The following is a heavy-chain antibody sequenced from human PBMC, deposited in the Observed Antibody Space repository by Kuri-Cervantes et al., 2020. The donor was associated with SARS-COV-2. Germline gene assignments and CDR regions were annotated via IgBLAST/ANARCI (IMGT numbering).Heavy chain of an antibody. V-gene: IGHV3-73*01. CDR1: GFLFSASA. CDR2: VRGKANNYAT. D-gene: IGHD6-19*01. Sequence: GESLKISCEVSGFLFSASAIHWGRQASGKGLEWVGRVRGKANNYATAYAPSVKGMFTITRDDLKNMAYLQMNSLKTEDTGVYYCGIGSTSGWYRRDFDFWGLGTLVTVSS. J-gene: IGHJ4*02. CDR3: GIGSTSGWYRRDFDF.